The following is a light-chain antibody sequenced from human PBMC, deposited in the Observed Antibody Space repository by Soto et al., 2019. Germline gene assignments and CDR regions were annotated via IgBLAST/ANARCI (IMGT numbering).Light chain of an antibody. J-gene: IGKJ4*01. CDR1: QSVSSN. V-gene: IGKV3D-15*01. CDR2: GAS. Sequence: ETVMTQSPGTLSVSPGESATLSCGTSQSVSSNLAWYQQKPGQAPRLLIYGASTRATGIPARFSGSGSGTEFTLTISYLRPEDSAVYFCQQYHDWVTFGGGPGWRS. CDR3: QQYHDWVT.